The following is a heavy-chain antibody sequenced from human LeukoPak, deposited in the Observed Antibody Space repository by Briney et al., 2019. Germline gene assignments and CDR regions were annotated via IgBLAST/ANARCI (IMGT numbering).Heavy chain of an antibody. Sequence: LETLSLTCAVYGGSFSGYYWSWIRQPPGKGLEWIGEINHSGSTNYNPSLKSRVTISVDTSKNQFSLKLSSVTAADTAVYYCARALRRGAATLFGASWFDPWGQGTLVSVSS. CDR1: GGSFSGYY. V-gene: IGHV4-34*01. J-gene: IGHJ5*02. CDR2: INHSGST. CDR3: ARALRRGAATLFGASWFDP. D-gene: IGHD2-21*01.